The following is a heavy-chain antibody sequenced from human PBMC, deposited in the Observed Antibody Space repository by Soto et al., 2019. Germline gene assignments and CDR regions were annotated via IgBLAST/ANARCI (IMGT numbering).Heavy chain of an antibody. CDR3: ARDGIGGTIFRGYFDY. CDR2: IRYDGSNI. Sequence: PGGSLRLSCAASGYIFRGYGMHWVRQAPGKGLEWVAVIRYDGSNIYYADSVKGRFTISRDNSKNMLYLQMNSLGAEDTAVYYCARDGIGGTIFRGYFDYWGQGTLVTVSS. J-gene: IGHJ4*02. CDR1: GYIFRGYG. D-gene: IGHD1-7*01. V-gene: IGHV3-33*01.